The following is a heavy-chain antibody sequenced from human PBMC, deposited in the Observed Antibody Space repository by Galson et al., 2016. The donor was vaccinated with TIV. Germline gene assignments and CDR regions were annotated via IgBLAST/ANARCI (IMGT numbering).Heavy chain of an antibody. CDR3: ARDPTYYDTNGWGH. V-gene: IGHV1-24*01. CDR2: FDPEQHKK. CDR1: GDSLSDLS. D-gene: IGHD3-22*01. J-gene: IGHJ4*02. Sequence: SVKVSCKVSGDSLSDLSMHWVRQAPGKGLEWMGGFDPEQHKKIYAQKLQGRVTLTEDTSTSTAYMELRSLRSDDTAMYYCARDPTYYDTNGWGHWGQGTLVIVSS.